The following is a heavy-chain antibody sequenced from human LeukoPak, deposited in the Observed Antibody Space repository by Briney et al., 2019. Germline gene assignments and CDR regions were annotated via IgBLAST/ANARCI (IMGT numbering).Heavy chain of an antibody. CDR3: ARTIAAAGPYFDY. V-gene: IGHV4-59*01. D-gene: IGHD6-13*01. J-gene: IGHJ4*02. CDR2: IHYSGST. Sequence: SETLSLTCTVSGGSISNYYWSWIRQPPGKGLEWIGYIHYSGSTNYNLSLKSRVTISVDTSKNQSSLKLSSVTAADTAVYYCARTIAAAGPYFDYWGQGTLVTVSS. CDR1: GGSISNYY.